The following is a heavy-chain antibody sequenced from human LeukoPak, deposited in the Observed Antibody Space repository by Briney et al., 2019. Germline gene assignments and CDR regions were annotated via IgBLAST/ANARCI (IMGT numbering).Heavy chain of an antibody. J-gene: IGHJ4*02. D-gene: IGHD6-13*01. CDR3: ARDGGSSWYYFDY. CDR1: GGTFSSYA. CDR2: INPSGGST. Sequence: ASVKVSCKASGGTFSSYAISWVRQAPGQGLEWMGIINPSGGSTSYAQKFQGRVTMTRDTSTSTVYMELSSLRSEDTAVYYCARDGGSSWYYFDYWGQGTLVTVSS. V-gene: IGHV1-46*01.